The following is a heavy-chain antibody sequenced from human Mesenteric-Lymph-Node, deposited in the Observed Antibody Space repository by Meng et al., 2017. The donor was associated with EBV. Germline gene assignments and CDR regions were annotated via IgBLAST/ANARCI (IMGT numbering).Heavy chain of an antibody. V-gene: IGHV3-73*01. D-gene: IGHD1-1*01. CDR3: SIMATTPDY. J-gene: IGHJ4*02. CDR2: IRSRSSNYAT. CDR1: GFTVSDPT. Sequence: GRLGGSGGGLVPPGGSLKISCAGSGFTVSDPTIHWVCQASGKGLEWVARIRSRSSNYATAYGASVEGRFIISRDDSRNTAYLEMNNLKTEDTAVYYCSIMATTPDYWGQGTLVTVSS.